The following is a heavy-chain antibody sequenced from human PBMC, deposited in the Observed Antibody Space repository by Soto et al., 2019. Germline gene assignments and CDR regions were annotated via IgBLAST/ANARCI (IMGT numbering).Heavy chain of an antibody. CDR2: IYYSGST. CDR3: ARRGSSSWYGY. J-gene: IGHJ4*02. V-gene: IGHV4-39*01. Sequence: QLQLQESGPGLVKPSETLSLTCTVSGGSISSSSYYWGWLRQPPGKGLEWIGSIYYSGSTYYTPSLRSRVTISVYTSKNQFSLKLRSVTAADTAVYYCARRGSSSWYGYWGQGTLVTVSS. CDR1: GGSISSSSYY. D-gene: IGHD6-13*01.